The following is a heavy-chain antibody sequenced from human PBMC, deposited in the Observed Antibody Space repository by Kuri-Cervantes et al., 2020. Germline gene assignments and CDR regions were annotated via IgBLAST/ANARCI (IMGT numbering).Heavy chain of an antibody. Sequence: GGSLRLSCAASGFTFSSYAMHWVRQAPGKGLEWVAVISYDGSNKYYADSVKGRFTMSRDNSKNTLYLQMSSLRAEDTAVYYCAKNGQWPTYDSWGQGTLVTVSS. V-gene: IGHV3-30-3*02. J-gene: IGHJ5*02. D-gene: IGHD3-16*01. CDR3: AKNGQWPTYDS. CDR1: GFTFSSYA. CDR2: ISYDGSNK.